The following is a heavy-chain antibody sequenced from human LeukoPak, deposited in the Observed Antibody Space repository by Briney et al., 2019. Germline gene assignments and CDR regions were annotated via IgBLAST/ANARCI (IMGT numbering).Heavy chain of an antibody. CDR3: AKGPFEPPYDLWSGYPLDY. CDR2: ISGSGGST. D-gene: IGHD3-3*01. Sequence: GGSLRLSCAASGFTFSSYAMSWVRQAPGNGLEWVSAISGSGGSTYYADSVKGRFTISRDNSKNTLYLQMNSLRAEDTAVYYCAKGPFEPPYDLWSGYPLDYWGQGTLVTVSS. V-gene: IGHV3-23*01. CDR1: GFTFSSYA. J-gene: IGHJ4*02.